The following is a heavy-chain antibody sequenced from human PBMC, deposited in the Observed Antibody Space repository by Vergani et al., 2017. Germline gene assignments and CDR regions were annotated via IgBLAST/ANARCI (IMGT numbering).Heavy chain of an antibody. V-gene: IGHV1-69*01. J-gene: IGHJ5*02. CDR2: IIPIFGTA. CDR3: ARISSIAARWGNNWFDP. CDR1: GGTFSSYA. D-gene: IGHD6-6*01. Sequence: QVQLVQSGAEVKKPGSSVKVSCKASGGTFSSYAISWVRQAPGQGLEWMGGIIPIFGTANYAQKFKGGVTITADDSTSTAYMELSSLRSADTAVYYGARISSIAARWGNNWFDPWGQGTLVTVSS.